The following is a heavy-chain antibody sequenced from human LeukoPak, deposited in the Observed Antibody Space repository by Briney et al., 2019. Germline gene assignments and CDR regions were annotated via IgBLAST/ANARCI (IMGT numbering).Heavy chain of an antibody. CDR3: ARVPLGGYYGMDV. V-gene: IGHV4-59*12. CDR1: GGSISSYY. CDR2: IYYSGST. J-gene: IGHJ6*02. D-gene: IGHD3-16*01. Sequence: PSETLSLTCTVSGGSISSYYWSWIRQPPGKGLEWIGYIYYSGSTYYNPSLKSRVTISVDTSKNQFSLKLSSVTAADTAVYYCARVPLGGYYGMDVWGQGTTVTVSS.